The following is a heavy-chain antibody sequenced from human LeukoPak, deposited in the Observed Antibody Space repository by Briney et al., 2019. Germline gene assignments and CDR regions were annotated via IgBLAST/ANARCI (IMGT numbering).Heavy chain of an antibody. J-gene: IGHJ4*02. V-gene: IGHV3-74*01. CDR1: GFTFANTW. CDR3: AVGGTYGSGS. CDR2: INNDGSTT. D-gene: IGHD3-10*01. Sequence: GGSLRLSCAASGFTFANTWMHWVRQAPGKGLVWVSLINNDGSTTNYADSVKGRFTISRDNAKNTVYLQMNSLRAEDTAVYYCAVGGTYGSGSWGQGTVVTVSS.